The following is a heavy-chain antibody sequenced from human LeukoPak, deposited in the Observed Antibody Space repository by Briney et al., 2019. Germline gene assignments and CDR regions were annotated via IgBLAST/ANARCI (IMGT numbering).Heavy chain of an antibody. CDR1: GFTFSNYG. Sequence: GGSLRLSCAASGFTFSNYGMHWVRQAPGKGLEWVAVISSDGTNKYYADSVKGRFTISRDNAKNSLYLQMNSLRAEDTAVYYCARDLRNYYDSSGQGLDYWGQGTLVTVSS. V-gene: IGHV3-30*03. CDR2: ISSDGTNK. D-gene: IGHD3-22*01. J-gene: IGHJ4*02. CDR3: ARDLRNYYDSSGQGLDY.